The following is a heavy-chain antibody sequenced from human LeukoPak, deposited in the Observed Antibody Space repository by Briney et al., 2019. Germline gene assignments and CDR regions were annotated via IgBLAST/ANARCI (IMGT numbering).Heavy chain of an antibody. Sequence: GGSLRLSCAASGFTFTSYSMTWVRQAPGKGLEWVSSISGSGLRPYYADSVKGRFTVSRDNSKSTLYLQMSSLRAEDTAVYYCAKDRTLYVSGPTAWDHWGQGTVVTVSS. CDR2: ISGSGLRP. D-gene: IGHD2/OR15-2a*01. CDR3: AKDRTLYVSGPTAWDH. J-gene: IGHJ4*02. CDR1: GFTFTSYS. V-gene: IGHV3-23*01.